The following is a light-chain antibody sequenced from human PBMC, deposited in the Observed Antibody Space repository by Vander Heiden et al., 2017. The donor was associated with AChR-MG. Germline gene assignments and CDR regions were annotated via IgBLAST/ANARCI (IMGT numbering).Light chain of an antibody. CDR3: QQYHYLPYT. Sequence: DIQMTQSPSSLFASVGDRVTITCQASQDIAIFLNWYQQKPGRAPKLLIFDASNLEKGVPSRFSGSRSGTDFTFTISSLQPEDLATYFCQQYHYLPYTFGQGTKLGI. V-gene: IGKV1-33*01. CDR2: DAS. J-gene: IGKJ2*01. CDR1: QDIAIF.